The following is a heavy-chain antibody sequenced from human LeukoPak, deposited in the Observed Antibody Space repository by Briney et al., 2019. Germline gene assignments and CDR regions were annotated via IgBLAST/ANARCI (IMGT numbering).Heavy chain of an antibody. Sequence: GGSLRLSCAASGFTFKNHGMYWVRQPPGKGLEWVAVIWFDGSNKYYAEAAQGRFTISRDNSRNILSLQMDSVRVEDTAVYYCVRWGPGAAVDYWGQGTQVTVSS. CDR1: GFTFKNHG. CDR3: VRWGPGAAVDY. J-gene: IGHJ4*02. D-gene: IGHD6-13*01. CDR2: IWFDGSNK. V-gene: IGHV3-33*02.